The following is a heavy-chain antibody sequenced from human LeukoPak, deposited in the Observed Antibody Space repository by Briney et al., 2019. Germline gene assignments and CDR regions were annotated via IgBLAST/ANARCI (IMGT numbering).Heavy chain of an antibody. D-gene: IGHD3-10*01. CDR3: ASHTLWGHAYFDY. CDR1: GGSISSSSYY. V-gene: IGHV4-39*01. Sequence: SETLSLTCTVSGGSISSSSYYWGWIRQPPGKGLEWIGSINYSGNTYHNPSRKSRVTMSVDTTKNQFSLSLSSVTAADTAVYYCASHTLWGHAYFDYWGQGTLVTVSS. J-gene: IGHJ4*02. CDR2: INYSGNT.